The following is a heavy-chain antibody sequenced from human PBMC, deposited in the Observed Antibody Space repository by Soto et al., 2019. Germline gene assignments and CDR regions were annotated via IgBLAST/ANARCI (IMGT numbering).Heavy chain of an antibody. D-gene: IGHD4-17*01. V-gene: IGHV1-69*13. CDR2: IIPIFGTA. J-gene: IGHJ4*02. CDR3: ASGKPPTAHFDY. Sequence: SVKVSCKASGGTYSSYAISWLRQAPGQGLEWMGGIIPIFGTANYAQKFQGRVTITADESTSTAYMELSSLRSEDTAVYYCASGKPPTAHFDYWGQGTLVTVAA. CDR1: GGTYSSYA.